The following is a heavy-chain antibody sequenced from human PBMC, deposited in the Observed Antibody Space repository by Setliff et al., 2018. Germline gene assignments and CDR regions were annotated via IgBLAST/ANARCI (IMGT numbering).Heavy chain of an antibody. V-gene: IGHV3-73*01. Sequence: GWSLRLSCAASGFTFSGSAVHWVRQASGKGLEWVGRIRRNADNRAPIYAASVKGRFTISRDDSKNTAYLQRNSMKIEDTAVYYCAGAGGNSDYFDYWGQGPLVTVPS. CDR1: GFTFSGSA. D-gene: IGHD2-21*02. J-gene: IGHJ4*02. CDR2: IRRNADNRAP. CDR3: AGAGGNSDYFDY.